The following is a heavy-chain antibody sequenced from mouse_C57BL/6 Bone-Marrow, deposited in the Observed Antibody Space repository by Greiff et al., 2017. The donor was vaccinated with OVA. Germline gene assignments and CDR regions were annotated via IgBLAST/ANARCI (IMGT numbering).Heavy chain of an antibody. J-gene: IGHJ3*01. CDR1: GYTFTDYN. CDR2: INSNNGGT. D-gene: IGHD2-4*01. Sequence: EVQLQQSGPELAKPGASVTIPCKASGYTFTDYNMDWVKQSHGKSLEWIGDINSNNGGTIYNQKFKGKATLTVDKSSSTAYMELRSLTSEDTAVYYCARGGYYDYDGGAWFAYWGQGTLVTVSA. CDR3: ARGGYYDYDGGAWFAY. V-gene: IGHV1-18*01.